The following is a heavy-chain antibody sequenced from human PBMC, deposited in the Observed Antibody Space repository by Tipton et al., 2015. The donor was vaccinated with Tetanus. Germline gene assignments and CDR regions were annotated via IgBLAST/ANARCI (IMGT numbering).Heavy chain of an antibody. CDR2: INTNTGTP. J-gene: IGHJ2*01. CDR1: GYRFTDYT. CDR3: ARLNGWYFDI. V-gene: IGHV7-4-1*02. Sequence: QVQLVQSGSELKKPGASVKVSCKTSGYRFTDYTVNWVRQAPGQGPEWMGWINTNTGTPRFAQGLTGRFVFSLDTSVTTAYLQISSLRPEDTAIYYCARLNGWYFDIWGRGTLVSVSS.